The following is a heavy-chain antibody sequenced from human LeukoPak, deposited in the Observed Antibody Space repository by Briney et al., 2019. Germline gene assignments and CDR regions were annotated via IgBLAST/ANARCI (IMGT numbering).Heavy chain of an antibody. CDR2: INHSRST. Sequence: SETLSLTCAVYGGSFGGYYWSWIRQPPGKGLECIGEINHSRSTNYNPSHKSRVTISVDTSKNQFSLKLSSVTAADTAVYYCARGRGGSYHRDNYFDYWGQGTLVTVSS. V-gene: IGHV4-34*01. CDR3: ARGRGGSYHRDNYFDY. J-gene: IGHJ4*02. CDR1: GGSFGGYY. D-gene: IGHD1-26*01.